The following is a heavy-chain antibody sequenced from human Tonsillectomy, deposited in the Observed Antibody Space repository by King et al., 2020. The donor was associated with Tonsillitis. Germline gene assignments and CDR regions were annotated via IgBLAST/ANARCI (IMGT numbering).Heavy chain of an antibody. V-gene: IGHV3-21*01. Sequence: VQLVESGGGLVKPGGSLRLSCAASGFTFSSYSMNWVRQAPGKGLEWVSFISSSSSYIYYADSVKGRFTISRDNAKNSLCLQMNSLKAEDTAVYYCARDKRLGWEIPRGEAFDIWGQGTMVTVSS. CDR2: ISSSSSYI. D-gene: IGHD1-26*01. CDR3: ARDKRLGWEIPRGEAFDI. J-gene: IGHJ3*02. CDR1: GFTFSSYS.